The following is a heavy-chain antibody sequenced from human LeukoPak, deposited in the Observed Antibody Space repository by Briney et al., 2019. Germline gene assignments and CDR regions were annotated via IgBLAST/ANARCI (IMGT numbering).Heavy chain of an antibody. CDR2: IIPIFGTA. CDR1: GGTFSSYA. V-gene: IGHV1-69*13. CDR3: ARVPRPAYSGSYGFDP. Sequence: SVKVSSKASGGTFSSYAISWVRQAPGQGLEWMGGIIPIFGTANYAQKFQGRVTITADESTSTAYMELSSLRSEDTAVYYCARVPRPAYSGSYGFDPWGQGTLVTVSS. J-gene: IGHJ5*02. D-gene: IGHD1-26*01.